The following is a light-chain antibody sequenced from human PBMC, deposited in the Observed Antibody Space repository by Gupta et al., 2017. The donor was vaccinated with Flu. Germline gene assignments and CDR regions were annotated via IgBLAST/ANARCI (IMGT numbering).Light chain of an antibody. Sequence: QTVLTQPPSASGTPGQRLAISCSGSSSNIGTNVVNWYQQFPGTAPKLLIYYNNQRPSGVPGRFSGSKSGNSASLAISGLQSEDEAVYYCSAWDGSRKGPVFGGGTKLTVL. CDR1: SSNIGTNV. J-gene: IGLJ2*01. CDR2: YNN. CDR3: SAWDGSRKGPV. V-gene: IGLV1-44*01.